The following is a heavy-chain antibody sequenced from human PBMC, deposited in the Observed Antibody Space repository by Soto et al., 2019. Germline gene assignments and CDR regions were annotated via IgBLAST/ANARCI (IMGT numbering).Heavy chain of an antibody. CDR1: GGSISSSSYY. D-gene: IGHD2-2*01. V-gene: IGHV4-39*01. CDR2: IYYSGST. CDR3: ARYQDSSDAFFDY. J-gene: IGHJ4*02. Sequence: SETLSLTCTVSGGSISSSSYYWGWIRQPPGKGLEWIGSIYYSGSTYYNPSLKSRVTISVDTSKNQFSLKLSSVTAADTAVYYCARYQDSSDAFFDYWGQGTLVTVSS.